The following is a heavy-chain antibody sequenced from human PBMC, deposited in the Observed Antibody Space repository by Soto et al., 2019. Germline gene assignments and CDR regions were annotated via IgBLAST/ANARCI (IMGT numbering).Heavy chain of an antibody. CDR3: ASEDYYDSSGYYVG. V-gene: IGHV1-18*01. CDR2: ISAYNGNT. Sequence: QVQLVQSGAEVKKPGASVKVSCKASGYTFTSYGISWVRQAPGQGLEWMGWISAYNGNTNYAQKLQGRVTMTTDTSTSTAYMGLRSLRSDDTAVYYCASEDYYDSSGYYVGWGQGTLVTVSS. D-gene: IGHD3-22*01. J-gene: IGHJ4*02. CDR1: GYTFTSYG.